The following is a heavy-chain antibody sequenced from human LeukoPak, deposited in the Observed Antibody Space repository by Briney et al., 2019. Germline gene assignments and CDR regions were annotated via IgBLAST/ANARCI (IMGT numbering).Heavy chain of an antibody. CDR2: IGVAGDT. V-gene: IGHV3-13*01. CDR1: GFTFRSYD. CDR3: ARELCGGAGCPGGLYFDL. J-gene: IGHJ2*01. Sequence: GGSLRLSCTASGFTFRSYDFHWVRHAPGKGLEWVSAIGVAGDTYYADSVKGRFTISRANAGNSFYLQMNSLTAGDMALYSCARELCGGAGCPGGLYFDLWGHGTLVTVSS. D-gene: IGHD2-21*01.